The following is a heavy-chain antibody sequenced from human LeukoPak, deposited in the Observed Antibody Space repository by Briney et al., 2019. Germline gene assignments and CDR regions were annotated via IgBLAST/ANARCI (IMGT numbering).Heavy chain of an antibody. Sequence: GGSLRLSCEGSGLTLSSHWMHWVRQAPGKGLEWVANIKQDGSEKYYVDSVKGRFTISRDNAKNSLYLQMNSLRAEDTAVYYCARKDSSSSNYYYYYMDVWGKGTTVTISS. V-gene: IGHV3-7*01. CDR1: GLTLSSHW. CDR2: IKQDGSEK. D-gene: IGHD6-13*01. J-gene: IGHJ6*03. CDR3: ARKDSSSSNYYYYYMDV.